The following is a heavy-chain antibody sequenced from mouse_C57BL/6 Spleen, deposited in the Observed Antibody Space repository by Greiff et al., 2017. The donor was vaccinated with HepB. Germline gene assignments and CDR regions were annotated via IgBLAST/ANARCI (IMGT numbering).Heavy chain of an antibody. V-gene: IGHV1-19*01. CDR3: ARKGYGNYEWYFDV. Sequence: EVHLVESGPVLVKPGASVKMSCKASGYTFTDYYMNWVKQSHGKSLEWIGVINPYNGGTSYNQKFKGKATLTVDKSSSTAYMELNSLTSEDSAVYYCARKGYGNYEWYFDVWGTGTTVTVSS. J-gene: IGHJ1*03. CDR1: GYTFTDYY. CDR2: INPYNGGT. D-gene: IGHD2-10*02.